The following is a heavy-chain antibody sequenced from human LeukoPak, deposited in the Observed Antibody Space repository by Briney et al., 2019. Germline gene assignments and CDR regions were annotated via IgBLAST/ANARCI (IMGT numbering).Heavy chain of an antibody. D-gene: IGHD2-15*01. V-gene: IGHV4-39*02. Sequence: PSETLSLTCTVSGGSISSSSYYWGWIRQPPGKGLEWIGSIYYSGSTYYNPSLKSRVTISVDTSKNQFSLKLSSVTAADTAVYYCAREGRGCSGGSCYGSAAGDYWGQGTLVTVSS. CDR1: GGSISSSSYY. CDR3: AREGRGCSGGSCYGSAAGDY. J-gene: IGHJ4*02. CDR2: IYYSGST.